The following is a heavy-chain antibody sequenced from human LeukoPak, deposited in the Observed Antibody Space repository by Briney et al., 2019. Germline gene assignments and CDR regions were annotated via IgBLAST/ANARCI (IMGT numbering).Heavy chain of an antibody. D-gene: IGHD3-22*01. CDR2: INHSGST. CDR1: GGSFSGYY. CDR3: ARDRPWGWLSLRDWFDP. V-gene: IGHV4-34*01. J-gene: IGHJ5*02. Sequence: PSETLSLTCAVYGGSFSGYYWSRIRQPPGKGLEWIGEINHSGSTNYNPSLKSRVTISVDTSKNQFSLKLSSVTAADTAVYYCARDRPWGWLSLRDWFDPWGQGTLVTVSS.